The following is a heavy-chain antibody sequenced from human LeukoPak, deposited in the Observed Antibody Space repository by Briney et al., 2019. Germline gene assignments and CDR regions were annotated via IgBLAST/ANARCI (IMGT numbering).Heavy chain of an antibody. Sequence: ASVKVSCKASGYTFTSYDINWVRQATGQGLEWMGWMNPNSGNTGYAQKFQGRVTMTRNTSISTAYMELSSLRSEDTAVYYCARDCSGGSCYEPGVDGMDVWGQGTTVTVSS. V-gene: IGHV1-8*01. J-gene: IGHJ6*02. CDR2: MNPNSGNT. D-gene: IGHD2-15*01. CDR1: GYTFTSYD. CDR3: ARDCSGGSCYEPGVDGMDV.